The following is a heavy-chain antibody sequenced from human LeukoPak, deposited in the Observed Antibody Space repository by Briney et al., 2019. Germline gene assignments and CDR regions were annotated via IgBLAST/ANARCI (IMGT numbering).Heavy chain of an antibody. CDR1: GGSISSYY. J-gene: IGHJ4*02. D-gene: IGHD3-22*01. Sequence: KPSETQSLTCTVSGGSISSYYWSWIRQPAGKGLEWIGRIYTSGSTNYNPSLKSRLSISVDTSKNQFSLRLSSVTAADTAVYYCAKGLYHYDSSVGYWGQGTLVTVSS. V-gene: IGHV4-4*07. CDR3: AKGLYHYDSSVGY. CDR2: IYTSGST.